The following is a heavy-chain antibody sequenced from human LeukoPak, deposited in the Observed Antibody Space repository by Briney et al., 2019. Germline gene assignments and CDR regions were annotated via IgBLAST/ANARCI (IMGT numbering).Heavy chain of an antibody. Sequence: SETLSLTCSVSGDSISSSNFHWGWIRPSPGKGLEWIGTIDYRGRTFYNPSLNNRVTISADTSRNQLFLKLSSVTATDTAIYYCVRRVNTYGGWFDRWGQGALVTVSS. CDR3: VRRVNTYGGWFDR. J-gene: IGHJ5*02. CDR1: GDSISSSNFH. V-gene: IGHV4-39*01. D-gene: IGHD5-18*01. CDR2: IDYRGRT.